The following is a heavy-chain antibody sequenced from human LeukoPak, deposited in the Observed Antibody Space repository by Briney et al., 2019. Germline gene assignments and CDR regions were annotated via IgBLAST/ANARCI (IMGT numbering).Heavy chain of an antibody. CDR1: SFTFSNNC. CDR2: INKDGSKK. D-gene: IGHD2-21*02. J-gene: IGHJ4*02. Sequence: PGGSLRLSCVASSFTFSNNCMSRVRQAPGKGLEWVANINKDGSKKPYADSMKGRFTISRDNAKESLYLQLKSLRADDTAVYYCAKWGPHCVGDYCPALDSWGQGTLVTVSS. V-gene: IGHV3-7*01. CDR3: AKWGPHCVGDYCPALDS.